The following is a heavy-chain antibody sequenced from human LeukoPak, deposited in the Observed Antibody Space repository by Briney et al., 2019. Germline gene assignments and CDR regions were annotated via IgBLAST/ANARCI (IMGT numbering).Heavy chain of an antibody. J-gene: IGHJ5*02. CDR3: AREGPHNFGYHHH. Sequence: SETLSLTCAVSGHSISSDYSWGWIRRPRGKGLEWIGSISHSGNTYYNPSLRSRVTISVDTSKNQFSLKLTFVTAADTAVYYCAREGPHNFGYHHHWGQGTLVTVSS. V-gene: IGHV4-38-2*02. CDR2: ISHSGNT. D-gene: IGHD5-18*01. CDR1: GHSISSDYS.